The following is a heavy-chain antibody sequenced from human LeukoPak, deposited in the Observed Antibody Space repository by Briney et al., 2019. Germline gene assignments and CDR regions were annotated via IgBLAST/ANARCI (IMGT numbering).Heavy chain of an antibody. Sequence: ASVKVSCKASRYTFTGYYMHWVRQAPGQGLEWMGRINPSSGGTNYAQKFQGRVTMTRDTSISTAYMELSRLRSDDTAVYYCAREGGLYSYRAHWWGQGTLVTVSS. V-gene: IGHV1-2*06. CDR1: RYTFTGYY. D-gene: IGHD5-18*01. CDR3: AREGGLYSYRAHW. CDR2: INPSSGGT. J-gene: IGHJ4*02.